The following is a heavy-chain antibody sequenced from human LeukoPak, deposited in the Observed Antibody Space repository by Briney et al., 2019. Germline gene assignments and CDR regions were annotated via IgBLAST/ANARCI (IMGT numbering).Heavy chain of an antibody. D-gene: IGHD3-10*01. CDR3: ARETGDVLLGAFDI. CDR2: IGTVGDT. V-gene: IGHV3-13*04. Sequence: PGGSLRLSCAASGFTFRGYDFHGVRQATGRGLEWVSAIGTVGDTHYLDSVKGGFTISRENAKNSLYLQMNSLRAGDTAVYYCARETGDVLLGAFDIWGQGTMVTVSS. J-gene: IGHJ3*02. CDR1: GFTFRGYD.